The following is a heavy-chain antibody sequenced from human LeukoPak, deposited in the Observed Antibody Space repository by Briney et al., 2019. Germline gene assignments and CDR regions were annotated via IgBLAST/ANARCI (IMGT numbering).Heavy chain of an antibody. CDR3: ASARTVGGTTYYFAY. V-gene: IGHV3-33*01. CDR2: IWYDGTTK. Sequence: PGGSLRLSCAAPVFTFLDYVMHWGRQAPGKGLGWVALIWYDGTTKDYADSVKGRFTISRDNSKNMLYLQMNSLRDQDTAVYSCASARTVGGTTYYFAYWGQGTLVTVSS. CDR1: VFTFLDYV. J-gene: IGHJ4*02. D-gene: IGHD1-26*01.